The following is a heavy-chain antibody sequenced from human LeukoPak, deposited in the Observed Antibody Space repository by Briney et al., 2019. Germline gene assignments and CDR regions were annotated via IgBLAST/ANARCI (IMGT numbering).Heavy chain of an antibody. D-gene: IGHD3-16*01. CDR1: GGTFSSYA. V-gene: IGHV1-69*13. J-gene: IGHJ4*02. Sequence: SVKVSCKASGGTFSSYAISWVRQAPGQGREWMGGIIPIFGTANYAQKFQGRVTITADESTTTAYMELSSLRSEDTAVYYCAREGVGELSFDYWGQGTLVTVSS. CDR2: IIPIFGTA. CDR3: AREGVGELSFDY.